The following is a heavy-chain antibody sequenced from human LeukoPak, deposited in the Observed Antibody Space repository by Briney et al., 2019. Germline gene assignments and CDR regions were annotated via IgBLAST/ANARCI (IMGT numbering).Heavy chain of an antibody. V-gene: IGHV3-30-3*01. CDR2: ISYDGSNK. CDR1: GFTFSSYA. CDR3: ARDTPQRGIDRYYYGMDV. Sequence: GGSLRLSCAASGFTFSSYAMHWVRQAPGKGLEWVAVISYDGSNKYYADSVKGRFTISRDNSKNTLYLQMNSLRAEDTAVYYCARDTPQRGIDRYYYGMDVWGQGTTVTVSS. D-gene: IGHD7-27*01. J-gene: IGHJ6*02.